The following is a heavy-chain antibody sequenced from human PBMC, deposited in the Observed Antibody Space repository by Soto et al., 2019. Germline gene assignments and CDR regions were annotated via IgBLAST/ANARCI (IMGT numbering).Heavy chain of an antibody. CDR1: GFTVSNNY. CDR3: AGHPGGGGY. V-gene: IGHV3-53*01. Sequence: EVQLVESGGGLIQPGGSLRLSCAVSGFTVSNNYMSWVRQAPGKGLEGVSVIYSGGYTAYGDSVKGRFTISRDNSKNTLYLQRNTRSPGDSALYCCAGHPGGGGYWGQGTLVTVSS. D-gene: IGHD3-10*01. CDR2: IYSGGYT. J-gene: IGHJ4*02.